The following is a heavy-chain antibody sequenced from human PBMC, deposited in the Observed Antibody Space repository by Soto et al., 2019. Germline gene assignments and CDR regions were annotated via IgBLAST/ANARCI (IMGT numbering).Heavy chain of an antibody. CDR1: GYSFTIYL. Sequence: GESLKISCNGSGYSFTIYLIGWVRQMPGKGLEWMGIIYPGDSDTRYSPSFQGQVTISADKSISTAYLQWSSLKASDTAMYYCARPRSSWSDAFDIWGQGTMVTVSS. J-gene: IGHJ3*02. D-gene: IGHD6-13*01. V-gene: IGHV5-51*01. CDR2: IYPGDSDT. CDR3: ARPRSSWSDAFDI.